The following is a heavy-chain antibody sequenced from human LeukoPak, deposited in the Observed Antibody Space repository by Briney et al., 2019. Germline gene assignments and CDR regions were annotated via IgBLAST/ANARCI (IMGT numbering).Heavy chain of an antibody. J-gene: IGHJ3*02. CDR1: GGSISSYY. D-gene: IGHD3-9*01. CDR2: IYYSGST. Sequence: SETLSLTCTVSGGSISSYYWSWIRQPPGKGLEWIGYIYYSGSTNYNPSLKSRVTISVDTSKNQFSLKLSSVTAADTAVYYCARHKNDILTGYPRATAFDIWGQGTMVTVSS. V-gene: IGHV4-59*08. CDR3: ARHKNDILTGYPRATAFDI.